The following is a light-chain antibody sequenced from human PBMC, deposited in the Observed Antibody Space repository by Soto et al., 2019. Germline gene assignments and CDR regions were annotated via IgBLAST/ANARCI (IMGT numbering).Light chain of an antibody. V-gene: IGKV3-11*01. CDR2: DAS. Sequence: EIVLTQSPATVSLSPGERVTLSCRASQSVNIYLAWYQQKPGQAPRLLIYDASTRATGVPARFSGSGSGTDFTLTISSLESEDFAVYYCQQRANWPLTFGGGTKVEIK. CDR1: QSVNIY. J-gene: IGKJ4*01. CDR3: QQRANWPLT.